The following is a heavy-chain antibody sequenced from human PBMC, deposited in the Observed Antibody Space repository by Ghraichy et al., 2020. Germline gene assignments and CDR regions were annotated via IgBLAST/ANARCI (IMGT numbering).Heavy chain of an antibody. V-gene: IGHV5-51*01. J-gene: IGHJ6*02. Sequence: GESLNISCKGFGSSFTNYWIAWVRQMPGKGLEWMGIVYFGASDTRYSPSFQGQVSISADKSITTAYLRWSSLKASDSAVYFCARQGYCSGSGTRCSRYFHSGMDVWGQGTTVTVTS. CDR3: ARQGYCSGSGTRCSRYFHSGMDV. CDR1: GSSFTNYW. D-gene: IGHD2-15*01. CDR2: VYFGASDT.